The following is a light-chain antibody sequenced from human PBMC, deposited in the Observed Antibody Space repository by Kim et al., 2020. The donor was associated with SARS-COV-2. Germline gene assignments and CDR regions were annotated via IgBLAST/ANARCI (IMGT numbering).Light chain of an antibody. Sequence: SAAGGDRVPIPCRASQAISYALAWYQQKPGTAPKVLVYAASKLQTGVPSRFSGSGSGTDYTLTISSLQAEDFATYYCQQYYNAPYSFGQGTKLEI. V-gene: IGKV1-NL1*01. CDR2: AAS. CDR1: QAISYA. J-gene: IGKJ2*01. CDR3: QQYYNAPYS.